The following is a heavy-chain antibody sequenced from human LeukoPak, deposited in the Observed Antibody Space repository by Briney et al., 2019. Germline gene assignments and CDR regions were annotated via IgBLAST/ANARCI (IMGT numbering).Heavy chain of an antibody. D-gene: IGHD6-6*01. CDR1: GGSISSYY. V-gene: IGHV4-59*01. J-gene: IGHJ4*02. CDR2: LDYSGST. CDR3: ARRHVQYTSSSDPYYFDY. Sequence: SETLSLTCTVSGGSISSYYWSWIRQLPGKGLEWIGYLDYSGSTKYNPSLKSRVTISVDTSKNQFSLKLSSVTAADTAVYYCARRHVQYTSSSDPYYFDYWGQGTLVTVSS.